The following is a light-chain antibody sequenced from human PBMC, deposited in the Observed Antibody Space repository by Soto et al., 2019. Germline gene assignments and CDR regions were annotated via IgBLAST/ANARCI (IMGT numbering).Light chain of an antibody. Sequence: DIQMTQSPSTLSASVGDRVTITCRASQSISTWLAWYQQKPGKAPKVLIYKASSLETGVPPRFSGSGSGTEFTLTISSLQPGDFATYYCQQYDSYPYTCGQGTKLEIK. V-gene: IGKV1-5*03. CDR1: QSISTW. CDR3: QQYDSYPYT. J-gene: IGKJ2*01. CDR2: KAS.